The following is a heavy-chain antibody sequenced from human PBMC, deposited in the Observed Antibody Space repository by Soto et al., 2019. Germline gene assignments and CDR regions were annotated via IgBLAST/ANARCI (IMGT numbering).Heavy chain of an antibody. CDR2: IYYSGST. J-gene: IGHJ6*02. V-gene: IGHV4-59*01. D-gene: IGHD6-19*01. CDR1: GGSISSYY. CDR3: ARDKFPAVAGTTVYGMDV. Sequence: PSETLSLTCTVSGGSISSYYWSWIRQPPGKGLEWIGYIYYSGSTNYNPSLKSRVTISVDTSKNQFSLKLSSVTAADTAVYYCARDKFPAVAGTTVYGMDVWGQGTTVTVSS.